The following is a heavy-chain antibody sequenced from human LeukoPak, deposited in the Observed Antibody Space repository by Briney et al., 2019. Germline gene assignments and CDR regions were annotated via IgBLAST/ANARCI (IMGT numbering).Heavy chain of an antibody. D-gene: IGHD2-15*01. J-gene: IGHJ4*01. Sequence: PSETLSLTCSVSGGSISGSSYYWGWIRQPPGKGLEWIGNIYYSGSTYYSPSLKSRLTISVDTSKNQFSLKLSSVTAADTAVYYCARLGYSSVWTPTPRYWGQGTLVTVSS. CDR2: IYYSGST. CDR3: ARLGYSSVWTPTPRY. V-gene: IGHV4-39*01. CDR1: GGSISGSSYY.